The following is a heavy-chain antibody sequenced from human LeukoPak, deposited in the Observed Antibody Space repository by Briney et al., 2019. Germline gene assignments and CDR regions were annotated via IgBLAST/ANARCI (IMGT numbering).Heavy chain of an antibody. J-gene: IGHJ4*02. CDR2: IYYSGST. V-gene: IGHV4-31*03. CDR1: SGSISSSSYY. D-gene: IGHD3-3*01. Sequence: SETLSLTCTVSSGSISSSSYYWSWIRQHPGKGLEWIGYIYYSGSTYYNPSLKSRVTISVDTSKNQFSLKLSSVTAADTAVYYCARAENDFWSGYYSWGGSYYFDYWGQGTLVTVSS. CDR3: ARAENDFWSGYYSWGGSYYFDY.